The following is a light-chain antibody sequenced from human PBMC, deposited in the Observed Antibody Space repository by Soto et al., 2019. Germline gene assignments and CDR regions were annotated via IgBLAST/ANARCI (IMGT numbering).Light chain of an antibody. CDR3: VSYTSSSPYV. CDR2: DVA. CDR1: SSDVGGSNF. J-gene: IGLJ1*01. V-gene: IGLV2-14*03. Sequence: QYALTQPASVYDSPGQSITISCTGTSSDVGGSNFVSWYQQHPGKPPKLIIYDVANRPSGVSNRFSGSKSGSTASLIISRLQTEDEADYYCVSYTSSSPYVFGTGTKVTVL.